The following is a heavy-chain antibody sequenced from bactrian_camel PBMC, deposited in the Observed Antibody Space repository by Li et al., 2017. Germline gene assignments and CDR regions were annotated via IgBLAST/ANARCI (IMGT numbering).Heavy chain of an antibody. CDR3: AATSYGLILSCSAALADFGY. V-gene: IGHV3S28*01. Sequence: QLVESGGGSVQAGGSLRLSCTASGITSYFMGWFRQAPGKEREGVAAIDTGDGSTYYLNSVEGRFTISHDNAKNTLYLQMNSLKPEDTAIYYCAATSYGLILSCSAALADFGYWGQGTQVTVS. J-gene: IGHJ6*01. D-gene: IGHD3*01. CDR1: GITSYF. CDR2: IDTGDGST.